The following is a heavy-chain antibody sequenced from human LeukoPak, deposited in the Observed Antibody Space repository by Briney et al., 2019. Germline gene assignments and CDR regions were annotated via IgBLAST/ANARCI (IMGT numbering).Heavy chain of an antibody. Sequence: GGSLRLSCAAFGFTVSSNYMSWVRQAPGKGLEWVSVIYSGGSTYYADSVKGRFTISRHNSKNTLYLQMNSLRAEDTAVYYCARVNGFRTLNYWGQGTLVTVSS. CDR2: IYSGGST. CDR1: GFTVSSNY. V-gene: IGHV3-53*04. J-gene: IGHJ4*02. D-gene: IGHD5-24*01. CDR3: ARVNGFRTLNY.